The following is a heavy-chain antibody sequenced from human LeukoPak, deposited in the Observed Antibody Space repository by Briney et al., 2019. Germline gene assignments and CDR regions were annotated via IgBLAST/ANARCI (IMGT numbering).Heavy chain of an antibody. CDR2: IYYSGST. V-gene: IGHV4-39*01. D-gene: IGHD3-22*01. J-gene: IGHJ4*02. CDR1: GGSISSSSYY. Sequence: KSSETLSLTCTVSGGSISSSSYYWGWIRQPPGKGLEWIGSIYYSGSTYYNPSLKSRVTISVDTSKNQFSLKLSPVTAADTAVYYCARPGGGRALSSGYYPYYFDYWGQGTLVTVSS. CDR3: ARPGGGRALSSGYYPYYFDY.